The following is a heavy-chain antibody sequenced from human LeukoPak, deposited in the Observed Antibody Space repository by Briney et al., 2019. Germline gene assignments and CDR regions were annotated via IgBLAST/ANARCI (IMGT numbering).Heavy chain of an antibody. Sequence: PSETLSLTCTVSGGSISSYYWSWIRQPPGKGLEWIGYIYYSGSTYYNPSLKSRVTISVDTSKNQFSLKLSSVTAADTAVYYCARGYPYYYDSSGPDAFDIWGQGTMVTVSS. CDR3: ARGYPYYYDSSGPDAFDI. CDR2: IYYSGST. J-gene: IGHJ3*02. CDR1: GGSISSYY. D-gene: IGHD3-22*01. V-gene: IGHV4-30-4*08.